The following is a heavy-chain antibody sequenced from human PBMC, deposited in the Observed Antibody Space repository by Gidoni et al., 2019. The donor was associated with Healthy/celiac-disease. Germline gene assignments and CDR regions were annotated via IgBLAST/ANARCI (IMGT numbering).Heavy chain of an antibody. Sequence: EVQLVESGGGLVQPGGSLRPSCAASGFTLSSYSMNWVRQAPGKGLEWVSYISSSSSTIYYADSVKGRFTISRDNAKNSLYLQMNSLRAEDTAVYYCARDWEDYGDSYYYYYYMDVWGKGTTVTVSS. CDR2: ISSSSSTI. CDR1: GFTLSSYS. J-gene: IGHJ6*03. V-gene: IGHV3-48*01. D-gene: IGHD4-17*01. CDR3: ARDWEDYGDSYYYYYYMDV.